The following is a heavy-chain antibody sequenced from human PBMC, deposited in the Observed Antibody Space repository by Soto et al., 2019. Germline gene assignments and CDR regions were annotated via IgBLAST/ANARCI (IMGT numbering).Heavy chain of an antibody. CDR2: IIPIFGTT. D-gene: IGHD5-12*01. Sequence: SVKVSCKASGGTFSSYAISWVRRAPGQGLEWMGGIIPIFGTTNYAQKFQGRVTITADESTSTAYMELSSLRSEDTAVYYCASGGYSGYDYYYYYYGMDVWGQGTTVTVSS. J-gene: IGHJ6*02. CDR3: ASGGYSGYDYYYYYYGMDV. V-gene: IGHV1-69*13. CDR1: GGTFSSYA.